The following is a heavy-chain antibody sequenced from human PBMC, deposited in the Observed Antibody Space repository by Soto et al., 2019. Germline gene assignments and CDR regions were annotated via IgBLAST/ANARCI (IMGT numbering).Heavy chain of an antibody. CDR2: ISDSGDRT. CDR3: AKDRGIIVKAGDAFDV. CDR1: GFTLSMSA. V-gene: IGHV3-23*01. D-gene: IGHD3-16*02. Sequence: LRLSCASSGFTLSMSAVNWVRQAPGKGLEWVSYISDSGDRTYYADSVKGRFTIPRDRSKNTVSLQMDSLRAEDTAVYYCAKDRGIIVKAGDAFDVWGQGTKVTVSS. J-gene: IGHJ3*01.